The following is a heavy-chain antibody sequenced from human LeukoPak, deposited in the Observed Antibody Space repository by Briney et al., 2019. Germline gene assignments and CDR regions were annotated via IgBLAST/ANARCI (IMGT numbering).Heavy chain of an antibody. D-gene: IGHD6-13*01. Sequence: ASVKVSCNASGYTFSIYNMHWVRQAPGQGLEWMGIINPSGGSASDTQKFQGRVTMTRDTSTSTLYMELSSLRSEDTAVYYCAREGVAATGLDYWGQGTLVTVSS. CDR2: INPSGGSA. V-gene: IGHV1-46*01. CDR1: GYTFSIYN. CDR3: AREGVAATGLDY. J-gene: IGHJ4*02.